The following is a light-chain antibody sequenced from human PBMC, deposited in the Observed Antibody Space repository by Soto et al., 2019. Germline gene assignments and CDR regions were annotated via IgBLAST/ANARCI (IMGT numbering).Light chain of an antibody. CDR1: QGIRDA. J-gene: IGKJ2*01. Sequence: DIQMTQSPSSLSASVGDRVTITRRASQGIRDALGWYQQKPGKVPKRLIYSASSLQNGVPSRFSGSGSETVFTLTISSLQPEDFATYFCLQHSDYPFTFGQGTRLEI. CDR2: SAS. CDR3: LQHSDYPFT. V-gene: IGKV1-17*01.